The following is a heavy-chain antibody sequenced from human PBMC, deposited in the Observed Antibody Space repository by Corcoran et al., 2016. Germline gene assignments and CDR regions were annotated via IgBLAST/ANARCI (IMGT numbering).Heavy chain of an antibody. J-gene: IGHJ5*02. CDR1: GGSISSYY. D-gene: IGHD3-3*01. CDR3: ARCGELPYYDFWSGYPGVGWCDP. V-gene: IGHV4-59*01. Sequence: QVQLQESGPGLVKPSETLSLTCTVSGGSISSYYWSWIRQPPGKGLEWIGYIYYSGSTNYNPSLKSRVTISVDTSKNQFARKLSSVTDSDTAVYYGARCGELPYYDFWSGYPGVGWCDPWGQGTLVTVSS. CDR2: IYYSGST.